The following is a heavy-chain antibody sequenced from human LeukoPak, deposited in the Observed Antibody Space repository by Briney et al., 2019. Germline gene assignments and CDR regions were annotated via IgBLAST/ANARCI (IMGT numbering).Heavy chain of an antibody. J-gene: IGHJ6*02. CDR2: ISSSSSTI. Sequence: GGSLRLSYAASGFTFSSYSMNWVRQAPGKGLEWVSYISSSSSTIYYADSVKGRFTISRDNAKNSLYLQMNSLRAEDTAVYYCVKGMEDYDILTGVLDVRGQGTTVTVSS. CDR1: GFTFSSYS. V-gene: IGHV3-48*01. D-gene: IGHD3-9*01. CDR3: VKGMEDYDILTGVLDV.